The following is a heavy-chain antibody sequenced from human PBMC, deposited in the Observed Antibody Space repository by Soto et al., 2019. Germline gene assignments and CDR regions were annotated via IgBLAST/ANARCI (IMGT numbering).Heavy chain of an antibody. CDR1: GGTFSGYA. J-gene: IGHJ4*02. CDR2: IIPIFGTT. CDR3: ATLGSPYGTGASDSVASH. Sequence: ASVKVSCKASGGTFSGYAISWVRQAPGQGLEWMGGIIPIFGTTFYAQNFQARVTIATDESTRTVYMDLSNLRSADTAVYYCATLGSPYGTGASDSVASHWGQGTLVTVSS. V-gene: IGHV1-69*05. D-gene: IGHD1-1*01.